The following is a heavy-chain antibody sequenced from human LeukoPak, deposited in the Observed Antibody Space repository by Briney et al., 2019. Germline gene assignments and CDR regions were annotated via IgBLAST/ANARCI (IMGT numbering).Heavy chain of an antibody. CDR1: AYSLTDHY. V-gene: IGHV1-2*02. Sequence: ASVKVSCKASAYSLTDHYIHWVRQAPGEGLEWIGWISPNTGGTIYAQKFQGRVTMTRDTSIITAYMELTNLRSDDTAFYYCAREVGSGTFDIWGQGTMVTVSS. J-gene: IGHJ3*02. CDR2: ISPNTGGT. D-gene: IGHD6-25*01. CDR3: AREVGSGTFDI.